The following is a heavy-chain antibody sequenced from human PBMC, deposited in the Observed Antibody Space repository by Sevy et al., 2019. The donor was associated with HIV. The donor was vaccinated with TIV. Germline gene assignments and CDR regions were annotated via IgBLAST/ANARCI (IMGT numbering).Heavy chain of an antibody. J-gene: IGHJ5*02. Sequence: GGSLRLSCAASGFTFSSYWMSWVRQAPGKGVEWVANIKQDGSEKYYVDSVKGRFTISGDNAKNSRYLQMNSLRVEDTAVYYCASPGTKGFDPWGQGTLVTVSS. CDR2: IKQDGSEK. CDR3: ASPGTKGFDP. D-gene: IGHD2-8*01. V-gene: IGHV3-7*03. CDR1: GFTFSSYW.